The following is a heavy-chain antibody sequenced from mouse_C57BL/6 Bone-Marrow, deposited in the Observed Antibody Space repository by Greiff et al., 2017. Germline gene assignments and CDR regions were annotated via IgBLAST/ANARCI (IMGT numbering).Heavy chain of an antibody. D-gene: IGHD1-1*01. CDR1: GYAFTNYL. CDR2: INPGSGGT. J-gene: IGHJ2*01. Sequence: VKVVESGAELVRPGTSVKVSCKASGYAFTNYLIEWVKQRPGQGLEWIGVINPGSGGTNYNEKFKGKATLTADKSSSTAYMQLSSLTSEDSAVYFCARSYYYGSSFDYWGQGTTLTVSS. V-gene: IGHV1-54*01. CDR3: ARSYYYGSSFDY.